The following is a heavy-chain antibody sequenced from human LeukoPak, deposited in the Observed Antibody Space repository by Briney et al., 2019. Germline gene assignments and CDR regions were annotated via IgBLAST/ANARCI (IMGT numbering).Heavy chain of an antibody. CDR2: ISSNGANT. V-gene: IGHV3-64*01. J-gene: IGHJ4*02. Sequence: GGSLRLSCTASGFAFSNFAIHWVRQAPGKGPECVSAISSNGANTLYAISVMGRFTISRDDAKNSLYLQMNSLRDEDTAVYYCARDRDWAFDYWGQGTLITVSS. CDR3: ARDRDWAFDY. CDR1: GFAFSNFA. D-gene: IGHD3-9*01.